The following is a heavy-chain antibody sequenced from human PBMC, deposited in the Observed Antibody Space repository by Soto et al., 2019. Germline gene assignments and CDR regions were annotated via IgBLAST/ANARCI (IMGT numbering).Heavy chain of an antibody. D-gene: IGHD6-19*01. CDR1: GFTFSSYA. CDR3: AKVPGIKLASGWRGDNDY. V-gene: IGHV3-23*01. CDR2: ISGSGNSR. Sequence: EVQLLESGGGLVQPGGSLRLSCAASGFTFSSYAMSWVRQAPGKGLEWVSAISGSGNSRYYADSVKGRFTISRDNSKNTLDLQMNSLRGEDTAVYYCAKVPGIKLASGWRGDNDYRGQGTLVTVSS. J-gene: IGHJ4*02.